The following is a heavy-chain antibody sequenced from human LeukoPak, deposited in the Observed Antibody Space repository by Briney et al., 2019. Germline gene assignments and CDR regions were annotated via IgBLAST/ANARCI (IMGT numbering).Heavy chain of an antibody. V-gene: IGHV5-10-1*01. D-gene: IGHD1-1*01. CDR1: GYSFTNSW. Sequence: GESLKISCKVSGYSFTNSWITWVRQMPGKGLEWMGMIDPSDSYTNYSPSFQGHVTISADKSISTAYLQWSSLKTSDTAMYYCARYTDHYYFDYWGQGTLVTVSS. CDR2: IDPSDSYT. J-gene: IGHJ4*02. CDR3: ARYTDHYYFDY.